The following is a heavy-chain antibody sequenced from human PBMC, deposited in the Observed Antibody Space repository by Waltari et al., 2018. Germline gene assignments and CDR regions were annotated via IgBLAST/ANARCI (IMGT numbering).Heavy chain of an antibody. D-gene: IGHD2-2*03. CDR3: ARMVGYCSSTSCRNWFDP. CDR2: IYHSGST. J-gene: IGHJ5*02. CDR1: GYSISSGYY. Sequence: QVQLQESGPGLVKPSETLSLTCTVSGYSISSGYYWGWIRQPPGKGLEWIGSIYHSGSTYSNPSLKSRVTISVDTSKNQSSLKLSSVTAADTAVYYCARMVGYCSSTSCRNWFDPWGQGTLVTVSS. V-gene: IGHV4-38-2*02.